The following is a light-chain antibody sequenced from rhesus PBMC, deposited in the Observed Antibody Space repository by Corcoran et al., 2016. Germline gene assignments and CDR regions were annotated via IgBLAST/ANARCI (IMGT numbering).Light chain of an antibody. CDR3: SSYAKSSAII. V-gene: IGLV2-13*02. CDR2: EVS. CDR1: SSDSGDYTY. Sequence: QAALTQSSSVSGSPGQSVTISCTGLSSDSGDYTYVSWYQQHPGKVPKLIIYEVSKRPSGASDRFSGSKSGNTASLTISGLQAEDDADYYCSSYAKSSAIIFGTGTRLTVL. J-gene: IGLJ1*01.